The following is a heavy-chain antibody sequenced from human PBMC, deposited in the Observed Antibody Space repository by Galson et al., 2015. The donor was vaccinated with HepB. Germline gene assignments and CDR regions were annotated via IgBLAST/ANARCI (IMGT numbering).Heavy chain of an antibody. J-gene: IGHJ4*02. V-gene: IGHV1-46*03. D-gene: IGHD3-22*01. CDR1: GYTFTSYY. CDR2: INPSGGST. Sequence: SVKVSCKASGYTFTSYYMHWVRQAPGQGLEWMGIINPSGGSTSYAQKFQGRVTMTRDTSTSTVYMELSSLRSEDTAVYYCARVGRDDSSGYLSPWADYWGQGTLVTVSS. CDR3: ARVGRDDSSGYLSPWADY.